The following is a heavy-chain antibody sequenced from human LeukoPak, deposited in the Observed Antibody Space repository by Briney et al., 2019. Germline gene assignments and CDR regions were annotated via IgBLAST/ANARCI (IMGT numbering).Heavy chain of an antibody. V-gene: IGHV3-64D*06. CDR1: GFIFSSYP. D-gene: IGHD6-13*01. Sequence: GGSLRLSYSTSGFIFSSYPMHWVRQPPGKGLEYVSGITSNGDSTNYADSVKGRFTISRDNSKNTLSLHMSSLRAEDTAVYYCVKDQGEYSSSWYYFDNWGQGTLVTVSS. CDR3: VKDQGEYSSSWYYFDN. CDR2: ITSNGDST. J-gene: IGHJ4*02.